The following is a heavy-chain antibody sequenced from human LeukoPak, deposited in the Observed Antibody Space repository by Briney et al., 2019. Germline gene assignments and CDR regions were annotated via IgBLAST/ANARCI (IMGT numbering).Heavy chain of an antibody. CDR3: VSAWGTTDDY. V-gene: IGHV3-74*01. D-gene: IGHD1-7*01. Sequence: GGSLRLSCAASGFTFRNYWMHWVRDAPGEGLVWVSRIKTDGSTTNYADYVKGRFKIYRDNEKNTVYVQLNSLGAEDTAVYYCVSAWGTTDDYWGQGTLVTVSS. J-gene: IGHJ4*02. CDR1: GFTFRNYW. CDR2: IKTDGSTT.